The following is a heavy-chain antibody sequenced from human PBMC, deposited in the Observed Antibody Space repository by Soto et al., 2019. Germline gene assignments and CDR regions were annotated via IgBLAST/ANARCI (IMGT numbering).Heavy chain of an antibody. CDR1: GAYISDFS. CDR3: ARETGENWTYEAH. J-gene: IGHJ1*01. Sequence: QVQQQESGPGLVKPSDTLSLTCRVSGAYISDFSWSWIRQPAGKGLEWIGRITINGNTQKNPSFKSRVTMSIDTSRNHFSLNLQSATAADTXXXXXARETGENWTYEAHWGPGTLVTVSS. CDR2: ITINGNT. D-gene: IGHD1-7*01. V-gene: IGHV4-4*07.